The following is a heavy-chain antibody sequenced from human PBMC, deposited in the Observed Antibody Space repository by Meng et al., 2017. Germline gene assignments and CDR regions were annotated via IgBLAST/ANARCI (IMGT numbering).Heavy chain of an antibody. CDR1: GGTFSSYA. J-gene: IGHJ4*02. CDR2: IIPIFGTP. V-gene: IGHV1-69*06. CDR3: ARVGTTDAF. Sequence: VQVVEYGAGVKKPGSSVKVSCKASGGTFSSYAISWVRHAPGQGLEWMGGIIPIFGTPNYAQKFQGRVTITADKSTSTAYMELSSLRSEDTAVYYCARVGTTDAFWGQGTLVTVSS. D-gene: IGHD2-2*01.